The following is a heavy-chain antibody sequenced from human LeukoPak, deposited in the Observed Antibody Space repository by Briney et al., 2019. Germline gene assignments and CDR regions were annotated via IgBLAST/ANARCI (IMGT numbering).Heavy chain of an antibody. D-gene: IGHD3-22*01. CDR2: INGSGGST. CDR3: ARATANYYNSRGFYYALIY. CDR1: GFTFSSYS. V-gene: IGHV3-23*01. J-gene: IGHJ4*02. Sequence: GGSLRLSCAASGFTFSSYSMNWVRQAPGKGLEWVSDINGSGGSTYYADSVKGRFTISRDNSKNTLYLQMNGLRSEDTAVYCCARATANYYNSRGFYYALIYWGQGTLVTVSS.